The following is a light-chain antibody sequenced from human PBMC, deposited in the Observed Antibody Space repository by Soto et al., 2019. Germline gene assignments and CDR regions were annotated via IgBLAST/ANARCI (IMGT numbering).Light chain of an antibody. CDR3: ASWDDSLNGPV. Sequence: QAVVTQPPSASGTPGQRVSISCSGSTSNIGSQTVNWYQRLPGTAPKLLIYIDNQRPSGVPDRFSGSKSGTSASLAISGLQSEDEADYFCASWDDSLNGPVFGGGTKLPVL. J-gene: IGLJ2*01. CDR2: IDN. CDR1: TSNIGSQT. V-gene: IGLV1-44*01.